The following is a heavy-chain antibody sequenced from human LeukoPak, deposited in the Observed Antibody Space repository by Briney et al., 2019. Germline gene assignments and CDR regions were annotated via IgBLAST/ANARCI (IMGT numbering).Heavy chain of an antibody. J-gene: IGHJ4*02. CDR3: VVGGGIY. V-gene: IGHV3-74*03. D-gene: IGHD1-26*01. CDR1: GFTLSSDW. CDR2: ISSDGTNT. Sequence: QAGGSLRLSCAASGFTLSSDWTHWVRQAPGKGLVWVSRISSDGTNTLYADSVKGRFTISRDNARNTLHLQMNSLRADDTAVYYCVVGGGIYWGQGTLVTVS.